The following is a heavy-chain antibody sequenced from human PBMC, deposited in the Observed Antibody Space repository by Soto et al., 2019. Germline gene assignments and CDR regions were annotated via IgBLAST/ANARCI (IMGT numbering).Heavy chain of an antibody. J-gene: IGHJ1*01. CDR3: AKGYYYDSSGSQGDFQH. V-gene: IGHV3-30*18. Sequence: GRRCIIQKQGKGLEWVAVISYDGSNKYYADAVKGRFTISRDNSKNTLYLQMNSLRDEDTAVYYCAKGYYYDSSGSQGDFQHCGEGILVTVSS. CDR1: G. D-gene: IGHD3-22*01. CDR2: ISYDGSNK.